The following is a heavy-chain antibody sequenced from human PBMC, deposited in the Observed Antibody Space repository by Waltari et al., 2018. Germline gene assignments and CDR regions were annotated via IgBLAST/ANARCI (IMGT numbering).Heavy chain of an antibody. CDR1: GASLSSGSYC. D-gene: IGHD5-12*01. Sequence: QVQLQESGPGLVKPSQTLSLTCTVAGASLSSGSYCWTWIRQPAGKTLEWAGRFCTRGSSNSNPSLKRRVTVSVDTSKNQFSLRLTSVTAADTAVYYCARDSGYNFLYYFDLWGQGVRVTVSS. V-gene: IGHV4-61*02. CDR3: ARDSGYNFLYYFDL. J-gene: IGHJ4*02. CDR2: FCTRGSS.